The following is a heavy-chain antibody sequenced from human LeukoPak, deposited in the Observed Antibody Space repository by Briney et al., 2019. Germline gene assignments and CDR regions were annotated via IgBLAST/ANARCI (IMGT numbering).Heavy chain of an antibody. CDR3: ARGRGTTMVRGVITNYFDL. CDR2: IDPKSGGT. J-gene: IGHJ2*01. Sequence: ASVKVSCRASGYTFTAHYIHWVRQAPGQGLEWMGWIDPKSGGTNYAQKFLGSVTMTGDTSINTAFMELSRLRSDDTAIYYCARGRGTTMVRGVITNYFDLWGRGSLVTVSS. D-gene: IGHD3-10*01. CDR1: GYTFTAHY. V-gene: IGHV1-2*02.